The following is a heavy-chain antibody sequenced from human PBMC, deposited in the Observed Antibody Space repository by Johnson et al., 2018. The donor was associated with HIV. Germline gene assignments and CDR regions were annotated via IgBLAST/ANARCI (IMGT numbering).Heavy chain of an antibody. D-gene: IGHD3-3*01. J-gene: IGHJ3*02. CDR2: IRWNSETT. Sequence: VQLVESGGGVVRPGGSLRLSCAASGFTFDDCGMSWVRQGPGKGLEWVSGIRWNSETTVYAASVKGRFIISRDNAKNSLYLQMNSLRPEDTAFYYCVKGSNFGGTPDAYSIWGQGTMVTVAA. CDR3: VKGSNFGGTPDAYSI. CDR1: GFTFDDCG. V-gene: IGHV3-20*04.